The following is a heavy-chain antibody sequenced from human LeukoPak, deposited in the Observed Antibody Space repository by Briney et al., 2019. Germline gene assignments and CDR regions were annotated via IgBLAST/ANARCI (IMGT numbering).Heavy chain of an antibody. Sequence: GGSLRPSCAASGFTFSSYAMSWVRQAPGKGLEWVSAISGSGGSTYYADSVKGRFTISRDNSKNTLYLQMNSLRAEDTAVYYCAKDVNILTGYFLDYWGQGTLVTVSS. D-gene: IGHD3-9*01. CDR2: ISGSGGST. V-gene: IGHV3-23*01. CDR1: GFTFSSYA. J-gene: IGHJ4*02. CDR3: AKDVNILTGYFLDY.